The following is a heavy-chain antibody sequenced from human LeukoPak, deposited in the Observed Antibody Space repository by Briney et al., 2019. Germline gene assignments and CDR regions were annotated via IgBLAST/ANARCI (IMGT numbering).Heavy chain of an antibody. Sequence: GGSLRLSCGASGFTFSSYTMSWVRQAPGKGLEWVSTITTSDGNTYYADSVKGRFTVSRDNSRNTLYLQIGSLRAEDTAVYFCARGISHDFWGQGTLVTVSS. D-gene: IGHD2-15*01. CDR2: ITTSDGNT. J-gene: IGHJ4*02. CDR1: GFTFSSYT. V-gene: IGHV3-23*01. CDR3: ARGISHDF.